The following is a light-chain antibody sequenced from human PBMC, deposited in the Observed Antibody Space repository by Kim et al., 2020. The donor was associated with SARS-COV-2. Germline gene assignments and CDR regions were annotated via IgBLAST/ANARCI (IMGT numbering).Light chain of an antibody. J-gene: IGLJ2*01. CDR1: SLRSYY. CDR3: NSRDSNDNVV. Sequence: SSELTQDPAVSVALGQTVRLTCQGDSLRSYYATWYQQKPGQAPIVVIYGKNNRPSGIPDRFSGSSSGNTASLTITGTQAGDEADYYCNSRDSNDNVVFGG. V-gene: IGLV3-19*01. CDR2: GKN.